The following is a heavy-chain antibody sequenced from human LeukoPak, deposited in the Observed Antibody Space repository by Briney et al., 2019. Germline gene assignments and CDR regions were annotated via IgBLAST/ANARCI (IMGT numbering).Heavy chain of an antibody. D-gene: IGHD5-18*01. CDR2: INPSGGST. CDR1: GYTFTSYY. Sequence: ASVKVSCKASGYTFTSYYMHWVRQAPRQGLEWMGIINPSGGSTSYAQKFQGRVTMTRDTSTSTVYMELSSLRSEDTAVYYCAREGATAMVFPWGQGTLVTVSS. J-gene: IGHJ5*02. V-gene: IGHV1-46*01. CDR3: AREGATAMVFP.